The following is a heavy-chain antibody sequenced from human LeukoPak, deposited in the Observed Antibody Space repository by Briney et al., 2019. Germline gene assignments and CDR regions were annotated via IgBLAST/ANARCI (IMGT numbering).Heavy chain of an antibody. D-gene: IGHD2-2*02. CDR2: ISYDGSNK. V-gene: IGHV3-30*01. J-gene: IGHJ4*02. Sequence: PGRSLRLSCAASGFTFSSYAMHWVRQAPGKGLEWVAVISYDGSNKYYAGSVEGRFTISRDNSKNTLYLQMNSLRAEDTAVYYCARDWCSSTSCYTSPDYWGQGTLVTVSS. CDR1: GFTFSSYA. CDR3: ARDWCSSTSCYTSPDY.